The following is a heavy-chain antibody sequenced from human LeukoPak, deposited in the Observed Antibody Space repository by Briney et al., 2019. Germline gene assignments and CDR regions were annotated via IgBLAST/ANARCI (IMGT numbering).Heavy chain of an antibody. J-gene: IGHJ5*02. CDR2: IYWDDDK. V-gene: IGHV2-5*02. CDR1: GFSLTTSGVG. D-gene: IGHD3-10*01. Sequence: ESGPTLIKPTQTLTLTCTFSGFSLTTSGVGVGWIRQPPGKALEWLALIYWDDDKRYRSSLKSRLTITKDTSQNQVVLTMTNVDPVDTATYYCAHVSLDYVSGSWAFNWFDPWGQGTLVTVSS. CDR3: AHVSLDYVSGSWAFNWFDP.